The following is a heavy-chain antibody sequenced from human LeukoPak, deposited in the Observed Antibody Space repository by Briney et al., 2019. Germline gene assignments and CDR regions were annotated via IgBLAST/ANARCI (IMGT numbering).Heavy chain of an antibody. D-gene: IGHD3-3*01. Sequence: GGSLRLSCAASGFTFSSYSMNWVRQAPGKGLEWVSYISSSSSTIYYADSVKGRFTISRDNAKNSLYLQMNSLRAEDTAVYYCARPHYDFWSGSLDYWGQGTLVTVSS. CDR2: ISSSSSTI. CDR3: ARPHYDFWSGSLDY. CDR1: GFTFSSYS. J-gene: IGHJ4*02. V-gene: IGHV3-48*01.